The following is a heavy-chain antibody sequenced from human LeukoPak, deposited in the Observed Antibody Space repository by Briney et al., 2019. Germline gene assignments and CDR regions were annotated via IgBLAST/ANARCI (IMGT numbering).Heavy chain of an antibody. V-gene: IGHV3-23*01. CDR2: ISSGGGST. CDR1: GFTFSSYW. J-gene: IGHJ2*01. Sequence: PGGSLRLSCAASGFTFSSYWMSWVRQAPGKGLEWVSAISSGGGSTYFADSVKGRFTISRDNSKNTLYLQMNSLRAEDTAVYYCAKQSAVPRLYWYFDLWGRGTLVTVSS. CDR3: AKQSAVPRLYWYFDL.